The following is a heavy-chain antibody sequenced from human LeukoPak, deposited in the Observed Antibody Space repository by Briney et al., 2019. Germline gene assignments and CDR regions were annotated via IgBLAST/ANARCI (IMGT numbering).Heavy chain of an antibody. V-gene: IGHV3-33*01. J-gene: IGHJ4*02. Sequence: GGSLRLSCAASGFTFSSYGMHWVRQAPGKGLEWVAVIWYDGSNKYYADSVKGRFTISRDNSKNTLYLQMNSLRAEDTAVYYCARDADTAMTQDYWGQGTLVTVSS. D-gene: IGHD5-18*01. CDR3: ARDADTAMTQDY. CDR1: GFTFSSYG. CDR2: IWYDGSNK.